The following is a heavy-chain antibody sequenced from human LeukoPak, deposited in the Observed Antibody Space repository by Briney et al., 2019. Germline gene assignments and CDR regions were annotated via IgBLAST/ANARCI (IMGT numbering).Heavy chain of an antibody. CDR3: ARTLLRYFDAYYYGMDV. CDR1: GFTFSSYA. D-gene: IGHD3-9*01. Sequence: GGSLRLSCAASGFTFSSYAMSWVRQAPGKGLEWVSAISGSGGSTYYADSVKGRFTISRDNAKNSLYLQMNSLRAEDTAVYYCARTLLRYFDAYYYGMDVWGQGTTVTVSS. J-gene: IGHJ6*02. V-gene: IGHV3-23*01. CDR2: ISGSGGST.